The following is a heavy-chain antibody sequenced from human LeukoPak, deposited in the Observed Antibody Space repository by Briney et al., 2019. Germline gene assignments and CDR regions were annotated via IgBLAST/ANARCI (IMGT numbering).Heavy chain of an antibody. CDR1: GGTFGSYA. V-gene: IGHV1-69*05. D-gene: IGHD2-2*01. CDR3: ARDQGYCSSTSCDRAYFDY. Sequence: ASVKVSCKASGGTFGSYAISWVRQAPGQGLEWMGGIIPIFGTANYAQKFQGRVTITTDESTSTAYMELSSLRSEDTAVYYCARDQGYCSSTSCDRAYFDYWGQGTLVTVSS. J-gene: IGHJ4*02. CDR2: IIPIFGTA.